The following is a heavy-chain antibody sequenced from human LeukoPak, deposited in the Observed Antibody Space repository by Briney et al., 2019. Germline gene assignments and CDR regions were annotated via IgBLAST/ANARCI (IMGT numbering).Heavy chain of an antibody. CDR2: ISGSGGST. D-gene: IGHD3-22*01. J-gene: IGHJ4*02. CDR3: ASLPMIVVVITLDY. CDR1: GFTFSSYA. V-gene: IGHV3-23*01. Sequence: GGSLRLSCAASGFTFSSYAMSWVRQAPGKGLEWVSAISGSGGSTSYADSVKGRFTISRDNSKNTLYLQMNSLRAEDTAVYYCASLPMIVVVITLDYWGQGTLVTVSS.